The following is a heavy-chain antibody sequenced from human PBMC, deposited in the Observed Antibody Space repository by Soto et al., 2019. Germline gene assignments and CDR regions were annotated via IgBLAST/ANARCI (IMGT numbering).Heavy chain of an antibody. J-gene: IGHJ4*02. D-gene: IGHD6-19*01. CDR2: VFHSATT. CDR3: ARGNYSSGWPIDH. V-gene: IGHV4-59*01. CDR1: GDSFSDYY. Sequence: SETLSLTCTVSGDSFSDYYWNWIRQVPGKGLEWIGFVFHSATTSYNPSLKTRVAISDDTSKNQFSLRLTSVTAADTAIYYCARGNYSSGWPIDHWGQGILVTVSS.